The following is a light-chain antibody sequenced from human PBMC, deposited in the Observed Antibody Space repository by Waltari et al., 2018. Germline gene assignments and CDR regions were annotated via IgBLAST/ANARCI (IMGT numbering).Light chain of an antibody. CDR3: AAWDDSLNGWV. J-gene: IGLJ3*02. CDR1: RSNLGCHT. CDR2: MNT. Sequence: QSVLTQPPSASGTHGQRVIISCSGSRSNLGCHTVQWYQQLPGTAPKFLIYMNTHRPSGVPDRFSGSKSDTSASLAISGLQSEDEADYYCAAWDDSLNGWVLGGGTKVTVL. V-gene: IGLV1-44*01.